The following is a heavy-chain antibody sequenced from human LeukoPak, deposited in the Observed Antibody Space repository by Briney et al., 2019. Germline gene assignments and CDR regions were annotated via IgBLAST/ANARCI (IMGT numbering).Heavy chain of an antibody. D-gene: IGHD5-24*01. CDR3: AKDGPRRDGYTDK. CDR2: IRYDGGNK. J-gene: IGHJ4*02. CDR1: GFSCSIYA. Sequence: GGPLRLSCAASGFSCSIYAMHWVRHAPGKGLEGIAFIRYDGGNKYSADSVKGRFTISRDNSKNTLFLQMSSLRLEDMAVYYCAKDGPRRDGYTDKWGQGTLVSVSS. V-gene: IGHV3-30*02.